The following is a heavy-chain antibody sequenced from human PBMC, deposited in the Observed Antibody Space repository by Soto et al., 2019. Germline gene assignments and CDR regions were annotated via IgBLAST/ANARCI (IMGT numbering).Heavy chain of an antibody. CDR1: GYTFTSYG. V-gene: IGHV1-18*01. J-gene: IGHJ5*02. CDR2: ISAYNGNT. CDR3: ARDETYYGSGSYFYNWFDP. Sequence: QVQLVQSGAEVKKPGASVKVSCKASGYTFTSYGICWVRQAPGQGLEWMGWISAYNGNTNYAQKLQGRVTMTTDTSTSTAYMELRSLRSDDTAVYYCARDETYYGSGSYFYNWFDPWGQGTLVTVSS. D-gene: IGHD3-10*01.